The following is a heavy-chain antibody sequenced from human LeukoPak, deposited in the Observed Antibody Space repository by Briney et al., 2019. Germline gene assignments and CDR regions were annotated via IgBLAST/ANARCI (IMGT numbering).Heavy chain of an antibody. J-gene: IGHJ4*02. D-gene: IGHD2-15*01. V-gene: IGHV3-7*01. CDR2: IKQDGSEK. CDR1: GFTLNNYW. CDR3: ARGGYCSSGRCYYFDY. Sequence: GGSLRLSCAASGFTLNNYWMGWVRRAPGKGLEWVANIKQDGSEKYYEDSVKGRFTTSRDNAKNSLYLQMNSLRAEDTAVYYCARGGYCSSGRCYYFDYWGQGTLVTVSS.